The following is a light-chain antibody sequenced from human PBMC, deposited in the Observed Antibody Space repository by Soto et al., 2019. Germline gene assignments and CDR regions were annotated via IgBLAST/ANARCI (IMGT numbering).Light chain of an antibody. V-gene: IGKV3-20*01. CDR2: GAS. Sequence: PGERAPLSCRASQSVSISYLARYQQKPGQAPSLLIYGASSRATGIPDRFSGRGSGPDFTLTISRLEPEDFAVYYGPQYGSAPYAVGQGTKLEIK. J-gene: IGKJ2*01. CDR1: QSVSISY. CDR3: PQYGSAPYA.